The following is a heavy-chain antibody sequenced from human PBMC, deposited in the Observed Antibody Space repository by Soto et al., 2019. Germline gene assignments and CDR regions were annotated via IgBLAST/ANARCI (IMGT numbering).Heavy chain of an antibody. CDR2: INAGNGNT. J-gene: IGHJ3*02. Sequence: GASVKVSCKASGYTFTSYAMHWVRQAPGQRLEWMGWINAGNGNTKYSQKFQGRVTITRDTSASTAYMELSSLRSEDTAVYYCAREGVAGDYYDSSGYGVGAFDIWGQGTMVTVS. CDR1: GYTFTSYA. CDR3: AREGVAGDYYDSSGYGVGAFDI. V-gene: IGHV1-3*01. D-gene: IGHD3-22*01.